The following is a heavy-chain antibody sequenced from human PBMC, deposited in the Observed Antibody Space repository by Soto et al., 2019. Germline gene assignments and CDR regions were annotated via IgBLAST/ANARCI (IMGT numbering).Heavy chain of an antibody. Sequence: QITLKESGPTLVNPTQTLTLTCTFSGFSLSTSGVGVGWIRQPPGKALEWLALIYWNDDKRYSPSLKSRLTITKDTSKNQVVLTMTNMDPVDTATYYCAHSGIAVAAPGSYFDYWGQGTLVTVSS. D-gene: IGHD6-19*01. V-gene: IGHV2-5*01. CDR2: IYWNDDK. CDR3: AHSGIAVAAPGSYFDY. J-gene: IGHJ4*02. CDR1: GFSLSTSGVG.